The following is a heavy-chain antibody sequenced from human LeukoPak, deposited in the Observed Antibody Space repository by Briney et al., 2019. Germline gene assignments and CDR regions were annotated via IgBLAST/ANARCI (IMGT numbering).Heavy chain of an antibody. D-gene: IGHD6-19*01. J-gene: IGHJ6*03. CDR2: IIPIFGTA. Sequence: ASVKVSCKASGGTFSSYAISWVRQAPGQGLEWMGRIIPIFGTANYAQKFQGRGTITTDESTSTAYIELSSLRSEDTAVYYCARDVDSSGPPYYYYYMDVWGKGTTVTVSS. CDR3: ARDVDSSGPPYYYYYMDV. V-gene: IGHV1-69*05. CDR1: GGTFSSYA.